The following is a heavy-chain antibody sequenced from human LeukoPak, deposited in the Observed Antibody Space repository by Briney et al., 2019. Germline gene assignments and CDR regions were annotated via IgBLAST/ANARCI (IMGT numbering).Heavy chain of an antibody. V-gene: IGHV1-2*06. J-gene: IGHJ4*02. D-gene: IGHD1-26*01. Sequence: ASVKVSSKASGYTFTDYFIHWVRQAPGQGLEWMGRINSNSGVTDDAQNFQVRVTMTRATSIRTAYMELSRLTSDDTAVYYCARDLPSTSDWELNFWGQGSLVIVSS. CDR3: ARDLPSTSDWELNF. CDR2: INSNSGVT. CDR1: GYTFTDYF.